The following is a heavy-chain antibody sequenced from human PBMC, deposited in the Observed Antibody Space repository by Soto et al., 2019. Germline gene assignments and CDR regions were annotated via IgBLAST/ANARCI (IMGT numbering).Heavy chain of an antibody. J-gene: IGHJ6*02. CDR1: GESFSDYF. CDR2: IDQTGRT. D-gene: IGHD3-10*01. Sequence: QVQLQQWGAGLLKPSETLSLTCAVSGESFSDYFWSWIRQPPGKGLEWIGEIDQTGRTNYNPSLKGRVIMSVATSKNQFSLNLSSVTAADTGMYYCARGVGSGRDYGLDVWGQGTTVTVS. V-gene: IGHV4-34*01. CDR3: ARGVGSGRDYGLDV.